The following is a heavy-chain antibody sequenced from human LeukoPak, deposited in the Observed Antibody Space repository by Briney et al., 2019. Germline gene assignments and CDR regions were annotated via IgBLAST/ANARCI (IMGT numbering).Heavy chain of an antibody. D-gene: IGHD5-24*01. CDR3: ARGSEMATMAY. Sequence: GGYLRLSCAASGFTFSSYWMHWVRQAPGKGLVWVSRINSDGSSTSYADSVKGRFTISRDNAKNTLYLQMNSLRAEDTAVYYCARGSEMATMAYWGQGTLVTVSS. J-gene: IGHJ4*02. CDR2: INSDGSST. CDR1: GFTFSSYW. V-gene: IGHV3-74*01.